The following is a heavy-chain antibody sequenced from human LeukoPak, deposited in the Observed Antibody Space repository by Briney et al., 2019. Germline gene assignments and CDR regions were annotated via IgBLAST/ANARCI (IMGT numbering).Heavy chain of an antibody. D-gene: IGHD1-26*01. CDR1: GYTFTIYD. V-gene: IGHV1-8*03. CDR2: MNPNSGNT. Sequence: ASVTVSFTASGYTFTIYDINWVRQAPGQGLEWMGWMNPNSGNTGYAQKFQGRVTITRNTSISTAYMELSRLRSDDTAVYYCAREDQDEGATDQVDYWGQGTLVTVSS. J-gene: IGHJ4*02. CDR3: AREDQDEGATDQVDY.